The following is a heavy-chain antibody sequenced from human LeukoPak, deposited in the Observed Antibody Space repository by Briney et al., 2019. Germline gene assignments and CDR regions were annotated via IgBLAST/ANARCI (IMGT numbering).Heavy chain of an antibody. D-gene: IGHD3-9*01. CDR1: GFTFSSYG. Sequence: GGSLRLSCAASGFTFSSYGMHWVRQAPGKGLEWVAVIWYDGSNKYYADSVKGRFTISRDNSKNTLYLQMNSLRAEDTAVYYCARRGGSYYDILTGYYFDYWGQGTLVTVSS. CDR2: IWYDGSNK. CDR3: ARRGGSYYDILTGYYFDY. J-gene: IGHJ4*02. V-gene: IGHV3-33*01.